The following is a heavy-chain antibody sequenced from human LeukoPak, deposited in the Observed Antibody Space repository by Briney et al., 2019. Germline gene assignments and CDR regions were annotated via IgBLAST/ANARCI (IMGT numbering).Heavy chain of an antibody. CDR1: GGSISSGGYY. D-gene: IGHD3-22*01. J-gene: IGHJ4*02. CDR2: IYHSGST. Sequence: KASETLSLTCTVSGGSISSGGYYWSWIRQPPGKGLEWIGYIYHSGSTYYNPFLKSRVTISVDRSKNQFSLKLSSVTAADTAVYYCASATYYYDSSGYFSDYWGQGTLVTVSS. V-gene: IGHV4-30-2*01. CDR3: ASATYYYDSSGYFSDY.